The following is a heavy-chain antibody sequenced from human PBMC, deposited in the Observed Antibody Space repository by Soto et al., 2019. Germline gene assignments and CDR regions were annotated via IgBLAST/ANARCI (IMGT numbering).Heavy chain of an antibody. Sequence: PGESLKISCKGLGNSFNNWIGWVRQMPGKGLEWVGIIYPGDSYTNYSPSFQGHVTISADKSISTAYLQWSSLKASDTAMYYCARSGERGVKDYWGQGTLVTVSS. D-gene: IGHD3-10*01. CDR3: ARSGERGVKDY. CDR1: GNSFNNW. CDR2: IYPGDSYT. J-gene: IGHJ4*02. V-gene: IGHV5-10-1*01.